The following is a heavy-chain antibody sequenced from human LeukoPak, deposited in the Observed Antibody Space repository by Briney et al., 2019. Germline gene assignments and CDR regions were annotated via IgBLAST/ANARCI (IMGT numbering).Heavy chain of an antibody. D-gene: IGHD2-21*01. V-gene: IGHV1-3*01. CDR2: INAGNGHT. Sequence: GASVKVSCKASGYTFSNYAIHWVRQAPGQRFEWMGWINAGNGHTKNSQNFQGRVTITRDSSASTVYIDLSSLTSEDTAVYYCARGIWSARTVDYYLDSWGQGTLVPVSS. J-gene: IGHJ4*02. CDR1: GYTFSNYA. CDR3: ARGIWSARTVDYYLDS.